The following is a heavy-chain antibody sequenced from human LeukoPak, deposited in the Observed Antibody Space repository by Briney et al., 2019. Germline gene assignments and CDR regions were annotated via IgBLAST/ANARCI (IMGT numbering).Heavy chain of an antibody. J-gene: IGHJ4*02. Sequence: GGSLRLSCETSGFTFSDYYMSWIRQAPGKGLEWVSDISSTGSHTNYADSVKGRFTISRDNAQNSVYLQMNSLGDDDTAVYYCARDYGDYGGYFDYWGQGTLVTVSS. D-gene: IGHD4-17*01. CDR1: GFTFSDYY. V-gene: IGHV3-11*06. CDR2: ISSTGSHT. CDR3: ARDYGDYGGYFDY.